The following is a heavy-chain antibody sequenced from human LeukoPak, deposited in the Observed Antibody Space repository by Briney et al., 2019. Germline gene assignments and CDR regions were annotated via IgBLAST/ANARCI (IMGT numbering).Heavy chain of an antibody. CDR3: TAGPYILTGYGLPDYYYGMDV. CDR2: IVVGSGNT. V-gene: IGHV1-58*02. Sequence: GTSVKVSCKASGFTFTSSAMQWVRQARGQRLEWIGWIVVGSGNTNYAQKFQERVTITRDMSTSTAYMELSSLRSEDTAVYYCTAGPYILTGYGLPDYYYGMDVWGQGTTVTVSS. CDR1: GFTFTSSA. D-gene: IGHD3-9*01. J-gene: IGHJ6*02.